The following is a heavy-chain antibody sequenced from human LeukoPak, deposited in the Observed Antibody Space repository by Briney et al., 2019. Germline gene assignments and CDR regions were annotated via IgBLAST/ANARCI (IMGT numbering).Heavy chain of an antibody. V-gene: IGHV3-11*06. CDR2: ISISSSYT. CDR1: GFTFSDYY. J-gene: IGHJ6*04. CDR3: ARDLRCSSTSCYHYYGMDV. Sequence: GGSLRLSCAASGFTFSDYYMSWIRQAPGKGLEWVSYISISSSYTNYADSVKGRFTISRDNAKNSLYLQMNSLRAEDTAVYYCARDLRCSSTSCYHYYGMDVWGKGTTVTVSS. D-gene: IGHD2-2*01.